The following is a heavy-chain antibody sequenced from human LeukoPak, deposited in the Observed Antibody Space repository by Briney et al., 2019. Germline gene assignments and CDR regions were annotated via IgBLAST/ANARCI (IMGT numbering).Heavy chain of an antibody. D-gene: IGHD3-3*01. CDR1: GGSXXSYY. J-gene: IGHJ4*02. Sequence: LSLTCXXSGGSXXSYYWSWIRQPPGKGLEWIGYIYYSGSTNHNPSLKSRVTISVDTSKNQFSLKLSSVTAADTAVYYCARHHFASTIFGVYPYFDYWGQGTLVTVSS. V-gene: IGHV4-59*08. CDR2: IYYSGST. CDR3: ARHHFASTIFGVYPYFDY.